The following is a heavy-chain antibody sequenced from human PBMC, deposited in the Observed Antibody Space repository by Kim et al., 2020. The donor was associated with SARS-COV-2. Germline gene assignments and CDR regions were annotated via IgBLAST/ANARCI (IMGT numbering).Heavy chain of an antibody. CDR3: ARVGSSSWFDY. CDR2: T. D-gene: IGHD6-13*01. J-gene: IGHJ4*02. V-gene: IGHV1-46*01. Sequence: TSYEQKFQGRVTMTRDTSTSTVYMELSSLRSEDTAVYYCARVGSSSWFDYWGQGTLVTVSS.